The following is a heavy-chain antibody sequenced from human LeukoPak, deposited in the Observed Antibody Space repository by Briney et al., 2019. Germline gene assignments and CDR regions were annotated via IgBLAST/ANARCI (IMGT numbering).Heavy chain of an antibody. CDR2: IYYSGST. Sequence: SETLSLTCTVSGGSISSSSYYWGWIRQPPGKGLEWIGSIYYSGSTYYNPSLKSRVTISVDTSKNQFSLKLSSVTAADTAVYYCARDLPLGYIAVAGTSYFDYWGQGTLVTVSS. V-gene: IGHV4-39*07. J-gene: IGHJ4*02. CDR3: ARDLPLGYIAVAGTSYFDY. D-gene: IGHD6-19*01. CDR1: GGSISSSSYY.